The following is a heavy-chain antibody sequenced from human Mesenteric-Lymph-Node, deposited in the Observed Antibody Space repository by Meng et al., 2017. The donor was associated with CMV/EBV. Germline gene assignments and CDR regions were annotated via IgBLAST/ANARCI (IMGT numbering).Heavy chain of an antibody. Sequence: ASVKVSCKASGYTFTSYDINWVRQATGQGLEWMGWMNPNSGNTGYAQKFQGRVTMTRDTSISTAYMELSRLRSDDTAVYYCARDLVPAAIFYYYYGMDVWGQGTTVTVSS. V-gene: IGHV1-8*01. J-gene: IGHJ6*02. CDR2: MNPNSGNT. CDR1: GYTFTSYD. CDR3: ARDLVPAAIFYYYYGMDV. D-gene: IGHD2-2*02.